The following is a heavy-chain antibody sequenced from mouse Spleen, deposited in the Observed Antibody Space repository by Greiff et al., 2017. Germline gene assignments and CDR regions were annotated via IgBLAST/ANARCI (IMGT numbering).Heavy chain of an antibody. V-gene: IGHV1-15*01. D-gene: IGHD4-1*01. CDR3: TSELFSWFAY. CDR2: IDPETGGT. J-gene: IGHJ3*01. Sequence: QVQLKESGAELVRPGASVTLSCKASGYTFTDYEMHWVKQTPVHGLEWIGAIDPETGGTAYNQKFKGKAILTADKSSSTAYMELRSLTSEDSAVYYCTSELFSWFAYWGQGTLVTVSA. CDR1: GYTFTDYE.